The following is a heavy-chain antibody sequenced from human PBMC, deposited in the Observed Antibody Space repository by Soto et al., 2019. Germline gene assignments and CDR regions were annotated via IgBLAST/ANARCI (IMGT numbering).Heavy chain of an antibody. CDR3: ATGVIWIGYFTVDS. D-gene: IGHD3-3*01. J-gene: IGHJ5*01. V-gene: IGHV1-69*05. CDR2: FIPVYRTL. CDR1: GGSFGNTA. Sequence: SVKVSPKASGGSFGNTAINCVRQTPGQGLEWLGGFIPVYRTLNYAQKFQGRVTITTDESTGTAYMTLSSLASDDTAVYYCATGVIWIGYFTVDSWG.